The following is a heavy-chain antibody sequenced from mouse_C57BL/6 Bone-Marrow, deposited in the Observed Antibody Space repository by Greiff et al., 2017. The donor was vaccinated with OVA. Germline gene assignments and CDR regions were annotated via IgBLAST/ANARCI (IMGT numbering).Heavy chain of an antibody. CDR3: ASYYGNLDWYFDV. V-gene: IGHV5-4*03. CDR2: ISDGGSYT. Sequence: DVKLVESGGGLVKPGGSLKLSCAASGFTFSSYAMSWVRQTPEKRLEWVATISDGGSYTYYPDNVKGRFTISRDNAKNNLYLQMSHLKSEDTAMYYCASYYGNLDWYFDVWGTGTTVTVSS. J-gene: IGHJ1*03. CDR1: GFTFSSYA. D-gene: IGHD2-1*01.